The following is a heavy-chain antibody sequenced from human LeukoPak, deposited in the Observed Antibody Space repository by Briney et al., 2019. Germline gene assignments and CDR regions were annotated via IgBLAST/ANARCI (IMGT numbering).Heavy chain of an antibody. D-gene: IGHD3-22*01. CDR1: GYTFTGCY. CDR2: INPNSGGT. J-gene: IGHJ4*02. V-gene: IGHV1-2*02. CDR3: ARLSDSSGYYYLDY. Sequence: GASVKVSCKASGYTFTGCYMHWVRQAPGQGLEWMGWINPNSGGTNYAQKFQGRVTMTRDTYISTAYMELSRMRSDDTAVYYYARLSDSSGYYYLDYWGQGTLVTVSS.